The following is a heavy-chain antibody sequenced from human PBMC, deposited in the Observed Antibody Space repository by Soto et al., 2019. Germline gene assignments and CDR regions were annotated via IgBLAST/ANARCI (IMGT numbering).Heavy chain of an antibody. CDR2: IYYSGST. CDR1: GGSISTYY. Sequence: SETLSLTCTGSGGSISTYYCSWIRQPPGKGLEWVGYIYYSGSTNYNPSLKSRVTISIDTSKNQFSLTLSSVTARDTAVYYCARRSNLGVYFDNRGQGTLVTVSS. CDR3: ARRSNLGVYFDN. J-gene: IGHJ4*02. V-gene: IGHV4-59*08. D-gene: IGHD2-2*01.